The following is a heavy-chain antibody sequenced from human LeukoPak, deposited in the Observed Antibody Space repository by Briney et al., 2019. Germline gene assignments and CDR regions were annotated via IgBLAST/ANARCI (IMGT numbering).Heavy chain of an antibody. V-gene: IGHV1-69*04. CDR1: GGTFSSYA. CDR3: AREQQLDYYYYYGMDV. D-gene: IGHD6-13*01. Sequence: SVKVSCKASGGTFSSYAISWVRQAPGQGLEWMGRIIPIIGIANYAQKFQGRVTITADKSTSTAYMELSSLRSEDTAVYYCAREQQLDYYYYYGMDVWGQGTTVTVSS. J-gene: IGHJ6*02. CDR2: IIPIIGIA.